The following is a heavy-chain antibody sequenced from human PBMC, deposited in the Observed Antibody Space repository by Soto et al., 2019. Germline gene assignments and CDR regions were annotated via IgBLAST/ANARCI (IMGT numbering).Heavy chain of an antibody. J-gene: IGHJ5*02. CDR3: AKDSGYNYGYFRWFDP. D-gene: IGHD5-18*01. CDR1: GYTFTSFG. V-gene: IGHV1-18*01. Sequence: ASVKVSCKASGYTFTSFGFGWVRQAPGQGLEWMGWIRTYDGTTNYAQKFQDRVTMTTDTSTSTAYMELRRLRSDDTAVYYCAKDSGYNYGYFRWFDPWGQGTLVTVSS. CDR2: IRTYDGTT.